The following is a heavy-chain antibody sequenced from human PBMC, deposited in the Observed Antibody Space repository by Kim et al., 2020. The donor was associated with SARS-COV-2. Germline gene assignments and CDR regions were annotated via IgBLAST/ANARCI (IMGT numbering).Heavy chain of an antibody. V-gene: IGHV4-39*01. CDR3: ARYYGSGSYADAFDI. J-gene: IGHJ3*02. Sequence: NPAIKSRVTISGDTSKNQFSLKLSSVTAADTAVYYCARYYGSGSYADAFDIWGQGTMVTVSS. D-gene: IGHD3-10*01.